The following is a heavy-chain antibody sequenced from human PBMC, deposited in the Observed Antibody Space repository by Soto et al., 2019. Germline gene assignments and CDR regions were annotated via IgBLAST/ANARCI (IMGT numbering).Heavy chain of an antibody. V-gene: IGHV4-39*01. D-gene: IGHD2-2*01. CDR3: ARAPITPALPYTYFDY. Sequence: SETLSLTCTVSGGSINSRSYYWGWIRQPPGKGLDWIGNIYYSGTTYYYPSLKSRVTISVDTSKDQFSLKLSSVTAADTAVYFCARAPITPALPYTYFDYWGRGILVTVSS. J-gene: IGHJ4*02. CDR1: GGSINSRSYY. CDR2: IYYSGTT.